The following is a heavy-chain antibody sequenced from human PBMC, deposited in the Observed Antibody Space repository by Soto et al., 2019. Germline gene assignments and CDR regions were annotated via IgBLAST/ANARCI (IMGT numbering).Heavy chain of an antibody. D-gene: IGHD4-17*01. CDR3: VSQRTTVPTQAYFDY. CDR1: GGSVTNSSYY. J-gene: IGHJ4*02. CDR2: VYYRGRS. V-gene: IGHV4-39*01. Sequence: VTLSLTCTVSGGSVTNSSYYWGRIRQSPGKGLEWIGSVYYRGRSYSKSSVKSRVTISVDTSKNRFSLSLNSVTASDTTVYFCVSQRTTVPTQAYFDYWGPGALVTVSS.